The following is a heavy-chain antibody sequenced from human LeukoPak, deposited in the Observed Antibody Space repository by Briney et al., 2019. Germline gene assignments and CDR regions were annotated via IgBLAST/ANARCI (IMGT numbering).Heavy chain of an antibody. CDR1: GDTFSTYT. Sequence: ASVKVSYKASGDTFSTYTVTWVRQAPGQGLEWMGGVIPILGTPNYAQKFQGRVTITADKSTTTVSLDLRRLRSDDKAVYDCARVERGGVLVVWGPGTLVIVSS. CDR3: ARVERGGVLVV. J-gene: IGHJ4*02. V-gene: IGHV1-69*08. D-gene: IGHD3-16*01. CDR2: VIPILGTP.